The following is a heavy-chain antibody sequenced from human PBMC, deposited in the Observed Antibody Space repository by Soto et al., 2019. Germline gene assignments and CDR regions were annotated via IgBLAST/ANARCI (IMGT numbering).Heavy chain of an antibody. CDR3: ARSGSYYYYYGMDV. CDR2: INPNSGGT. CDR1: GFTFTSSA. D-gene: IGHD1-26*01. J-gene: IGHJ6*02. Sequence: ASVKVSCKASGFTFTSSAVQWVRQARGQRLEWIGWINPNSGGTNYAQKFQGWVTMTRDTSTSTAYMELSRLRSDDTAVYYCARSGSYYYYYGMDVWGQGTTVTVSS. V-gene: IGHV1-2*04.